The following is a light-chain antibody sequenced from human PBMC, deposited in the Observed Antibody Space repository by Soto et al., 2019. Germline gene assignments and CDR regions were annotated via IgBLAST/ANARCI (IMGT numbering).Light chain of an antibody. J-gene: IGKJ4*01. CDR2: DAS. CDR3: QQGHNDPRT. CDR1: QSISSY. V-gene: IGKV1-39*01. Sequence: DIQMTQSPSSLSASVGDRVTITCRASQSISSYLIWYQQKPGKAPQLLIYDASTLQSGVPSRFSGSGSGTEFTLTISSLQPDDFATYYCQQGHNDPRTFGGGTKVEIK.